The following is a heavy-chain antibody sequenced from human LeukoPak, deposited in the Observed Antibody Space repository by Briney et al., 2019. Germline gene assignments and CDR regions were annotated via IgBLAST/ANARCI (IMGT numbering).Heavy chain of an antibody. CDR2: ISYSGNT. Sequence: SETLSLTCTVSGGSISSYYWSWIRQPPGKGLEWIGYISYSGNTNYNPSLKSRVTISVHTSKNQFSVKLSSVTAADTAVYYCARSRKHYDILTGNYAPDNWFDPWGQGTLVTVSS. D-gene: IGHD3-9*01. J-gene: IGHJ5*02. V-gene: IGHV4-59*01. CDR1: GGSISSYY. CDR3: ARSRKHYDILTGNYAPDNWFDP.